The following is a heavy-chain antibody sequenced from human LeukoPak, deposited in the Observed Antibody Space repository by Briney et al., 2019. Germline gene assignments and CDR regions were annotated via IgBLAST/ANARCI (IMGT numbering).Heavy chain of an antibody. Sequence: PGGSLSLSCAASGFTFSSYWMSWVRQAPGKGLEWVANIREDGNEKYYADSVKGQFTISRDNAKNSLYLQMNSLRAEDTAVYYCARDLGDFWSGYYTDDAFDIWGQGTMVTVSS. V-gene: IGHV3-7*01. CDR1: GFTFSSYW. CDR2: IREDGNEK. CDR3: ARDLGDFWSGYYTDDAFDI. J-gene: IGHJ3*02. D-gene: IGHD3-3*01.